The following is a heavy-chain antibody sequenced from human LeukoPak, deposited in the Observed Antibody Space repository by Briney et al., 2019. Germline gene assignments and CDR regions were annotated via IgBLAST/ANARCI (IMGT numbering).Heavy chain of an antibody. J-gene: IGHJ6*03. CDR3: ARDAAAGTEFAHYYYMDV. CDR1: GFTFSSYW. D-gene: IGHD6-13*01. Sequence: GGSLRLSCAASGFTFSSYWMSWVRQAPGKGLEWVANIKQDGSEKYYVDSVKGRFTISRDNAKNSLYLQMNSLRAEDTAVYCCARDAAAGTEFAHYYYMDVWGKGTTVTVSS. CDR2: IKQDGSEK. V-gene: IGHV3-7*01.